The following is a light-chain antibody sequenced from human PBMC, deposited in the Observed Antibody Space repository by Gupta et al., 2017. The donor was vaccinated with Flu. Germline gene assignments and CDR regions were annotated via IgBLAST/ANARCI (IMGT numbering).Light chain of an antibody. Sequence: TSSDVGSYNRVSGYQKPPGTAPKLMIYEVSNRPSGVPDRFSGSKSGNTASLTISGLQAEDEADYYCSLYTSSSTWVFGGGTKLTVL. CDR2: EVS. J-gene: IGLJ3*02. V-gene: IGLV2-18*01. CDR3: SLYTSSSTWV. CDR1: SSDVGSYNR.